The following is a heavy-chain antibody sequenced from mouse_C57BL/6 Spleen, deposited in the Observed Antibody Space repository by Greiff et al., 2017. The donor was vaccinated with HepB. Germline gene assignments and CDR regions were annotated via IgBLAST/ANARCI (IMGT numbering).Heavy chain of an antibody. V-gene: IGHV1-72*01. CDR3: AYGGRDYAMDY. CDR2: IDPNSGGT. CDR1: GYTFTSYW. Sequence: VKLKQPGAELVKPGASVKLSCKASGYTFTSYWMHWVKQRPGRGLEWIGRIDPNSGGTKYNEKFKSKATLTVDKPSSTAYMQLSSLTSEDSAVYYCAYGGRDYAMDYWGQGTSVTVSS. J-gene: IGHJ4*01. D-gene: IGHD1-1*02.